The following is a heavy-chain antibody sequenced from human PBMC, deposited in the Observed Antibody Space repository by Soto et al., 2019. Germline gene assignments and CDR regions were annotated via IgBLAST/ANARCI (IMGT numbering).Heavy chain of an antibody. J-gene: IGHJ5*02. CDR3: ASLGGYYQSLDP. CDR2: INAYNGNT. CDR1: GYTFTSYA. D-gene: IGHD3-22*01. V-gene: IGHV1-18*01. Sequence: ASVKVSSKASGYTFTSYAISSLRQAPGQGLEWMGWINAYNGNTNYAQKVQGRVTMTTDTSKNQFSLKLSSVTAADTAVYYCASLGGYYQSLDPWGQGTLVTVTS.